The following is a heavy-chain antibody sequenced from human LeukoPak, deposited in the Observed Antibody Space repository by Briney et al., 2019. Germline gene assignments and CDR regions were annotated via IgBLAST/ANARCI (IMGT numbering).Heavy chain of an antibody. J-gene: IGHJ4*02. CDR2: MNPNSGNT. V-gene: IGHV1-8*01. CDR1: GYTFTSYD. D-gene: IGHD1-26*01. CDR3: ARAVGATPIDY. Sequence: ASVTVSCTASGYTFTSYDINWVRQAPGQGLEWMGWMNPNSGNTGYAQKFQGRVTMTRNTSISTAYMELSSLRSEDTAVYYCARAVGATPIDYWGQGTLVTVSS.